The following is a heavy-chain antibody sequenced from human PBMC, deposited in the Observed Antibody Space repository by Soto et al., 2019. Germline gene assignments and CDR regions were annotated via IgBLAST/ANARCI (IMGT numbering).Heavy chain of an antibody. CDR3: AREPPTTVIHYGSDV. CDR2: IYYSGST. V-gene: IGHV4-30-4*01. CDR1: GGSISSGDYY. D-gene: IGHD4-17*01. J-gene: IGHJ6*02. Sequence: QVQLQESGPGLVKPSQTLSLTCTVSGGSISSGDYYWSWIRQPPGKGLEWIGYIYYSGSTYYNPALKSRVTISVDTSNNQFSLKLSSVTAADTAVYYCAREPPTTVIHYGSDVWGQGTTVTVSS.